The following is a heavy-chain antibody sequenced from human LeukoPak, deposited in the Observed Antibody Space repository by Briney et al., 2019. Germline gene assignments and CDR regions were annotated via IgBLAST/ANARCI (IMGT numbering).Heavy chain of an antibody. J-gene: IGHJ3*02. CDR1: GFTFSGYS. CDR3: ARAGDYVWGSYRYFAFDI. Sequence: GGSLRLSCAASGFTFSGYSMNWVRQAPGKGLEWVSYISSSSSPIYYADSVKGRFTISRDNAKNSLYLQMNSLRAEDTAVYYCARAGDYVWGSYRYFAFDIWGQGTKVTVSS. D-gene: IGHD3-16*02. V-gene: IGHV3-48*01. CDR2: ISSSSSPI.